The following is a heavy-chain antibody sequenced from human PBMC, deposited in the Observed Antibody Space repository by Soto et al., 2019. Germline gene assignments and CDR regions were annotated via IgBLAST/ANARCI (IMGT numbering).Heavy chain of an antibody. CDR1: GGSISSYY. V-gene: IGHV4-4*07. J-gene: IGHJ6*02. CDR2: IYTSGST. Sequence: PSEPMSLTCTVSGGSISSYYWSWIRQPAGKALEWIGRIYTSGSTNYNPSLKSRVTMSVDTSKNQFSLKLSSVTAADTAVYYCERETTFSLAGDYYYGVDGSGQATTVTV. CDR3: ERETTFSLAGDYYYGVDG. D-gene: IGHD1-1*01.